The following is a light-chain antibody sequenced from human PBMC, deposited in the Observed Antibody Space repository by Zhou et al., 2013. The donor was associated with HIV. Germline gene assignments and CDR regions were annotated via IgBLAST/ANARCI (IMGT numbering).Light chain of an antibody. CDR1: QIVSSNY. V-gene: IGKV3-20*01. CDR3: HQYSLAPLT. CDR2: DAT. Sequence: EIVLTQSPGTLSLSPGASASLSCRASQIVSSNYLAWYQQRPGQAPRLLIYDATSRATGIPDRFSGSGSGTDFTLTIDRLEPEDFAVYYCHQYSLAPLTFGQGTK. J-gene: IGKJ1*01.